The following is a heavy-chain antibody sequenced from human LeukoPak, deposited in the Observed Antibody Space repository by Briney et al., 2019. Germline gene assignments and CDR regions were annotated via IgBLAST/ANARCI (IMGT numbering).Heavy chain of an antibody. CDR3: TIPGYSGRTPSAEVWYMDV. J-gene: IGHJ6*03. Sequence: GGSLRLSCAASGFTFSGSAMHWVRQASGKGLEWVGRIRSKANSYATAYAASVKGRFTISRDDSKNTAYLQMNSLKTEDTAVYYCTIPGYSGRTPSAEVWYMDVWGKGTTVTISS. CDR1: GFTFSGSA. V-gene: IGHV3-73*01. D-gene: IGHD5-12*01. CDR2: IRSKANSYAT.